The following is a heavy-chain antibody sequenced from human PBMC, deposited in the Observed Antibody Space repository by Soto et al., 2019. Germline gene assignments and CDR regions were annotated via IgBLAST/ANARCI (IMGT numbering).Heavy chain of an antibody. CDR3: ARRLERSGPYYLDS. V-gene: IGHV1-8*01. CDR2: MNPYTGNT. D-gene: IGHD3-16*01. J-gene: IGHJ4*02. CDR1: GYTFATYA. Sequence: QVQLVQSGAEVKKPGASVKVSCKASGYTFATYAFAWVRQATGQGLEWMGWMNPYTGNTCYAQAFRGRLTMTRNTSITTAYMELSSLTSEDTAVYFCARRLERSGPYYLDSWGQGILVTVAS.